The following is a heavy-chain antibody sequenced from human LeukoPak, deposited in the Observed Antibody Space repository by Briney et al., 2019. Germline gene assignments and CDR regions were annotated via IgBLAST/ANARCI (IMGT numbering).Heavy chain of an antibody. CDR3: ASWGDYYGSGHRNAFDI. CDR2: IYDSVST. V-gene: IGHV4-59*01. D-gene: IGHD3-10*01. J-gene: IGHJ3*02. CDR1: GGSISSFY. Sequence: NPSETLSLTCTVSGGSISSFYWSWIRHPPGKGLGWIGYIYDSVSTNYNPSLKSRVTISVDTSKNQFSLKLSSVTAADTAVYYCASWGDYYGSGHRNAFDIWGQGTMVTVSS.